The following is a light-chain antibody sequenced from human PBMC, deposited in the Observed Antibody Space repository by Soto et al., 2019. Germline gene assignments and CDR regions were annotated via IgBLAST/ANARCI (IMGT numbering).Light chain of an antibody. Sequence: QSALTQPASVSGSPGQSITISCTGTSSDVGGYNYVSWYQQHPGKAPKLMIYDVSNRPSGVSNRVSGSKSGNTASLTISGLQAEDEADYYCSSYTSSSNHVFGGGTKLTVL. CDR1: SSDVGGYNY. CDR3: SSYTSSSNHV. J-gene: IGLJ3*02. CDR2: DVS. V-gene: IGLV2-14*01.